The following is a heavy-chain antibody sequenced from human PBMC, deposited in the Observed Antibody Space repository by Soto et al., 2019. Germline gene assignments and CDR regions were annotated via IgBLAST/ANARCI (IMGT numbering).Heavy chain of an antibody. J-gene: IGHJ4*02. Sequence: PWVSLRCPWSAAGSSSNNYTSNWVRHVPGKGLEWDSCISGRGGNTLYADSMKARSTFSRDNSKSTVHLQMTNLKVEDTPIYKCAKPGRSGDYAGYLESWGQGTLVTASS. CDR1: GSSSNNYT. CDR2: ISGRGGNT. D-gene: IGHD4-17*01. CDR3: AKPGRSGDYAGYLES. V-gene: IGHV3-23*01.